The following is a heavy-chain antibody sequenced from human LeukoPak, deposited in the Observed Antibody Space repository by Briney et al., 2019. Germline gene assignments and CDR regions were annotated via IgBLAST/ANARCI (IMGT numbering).Heavy chain of an antibody. D-gene: IGHD2-15*01. J-gene: IGHJ4*02. CDR2: INPNSGGT. CDR1: GYTFTGYY. V-gene: IGHV1-2*02. Sequence: ASVKVSCKASGYTFTGYYMHWVRQAPGQGLEWMGWINPNSGGTNYAQKFQGRVTMTRDTSISTSYMELSRLRSDDTAVYYCARDVERLLGSLDYWGQGTLVTVSS. CDR3: ARDVERLLGSLDY.